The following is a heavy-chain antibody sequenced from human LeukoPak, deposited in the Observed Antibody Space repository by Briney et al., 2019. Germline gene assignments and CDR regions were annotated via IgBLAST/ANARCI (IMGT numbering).Heavy chain of an antibody. CDR3: ARQTGSGLFILP. V-gene: IGHV4-59*04. J-gene: IGHJ4*02. CDR1: GGSISTYY. CDR2: IYYSGNT. D-gene: IGHD3/OR15-3a*01. Sequence: SETLSLTCTVSGGSISTYYWSWIRQPPGKGLEWIGYIYYSGNTHYNASLKSQVSISIDTSKNQFSLRLTSVTAADTAVYYCARQTGSGLFILPGGQGTLVTVSS.